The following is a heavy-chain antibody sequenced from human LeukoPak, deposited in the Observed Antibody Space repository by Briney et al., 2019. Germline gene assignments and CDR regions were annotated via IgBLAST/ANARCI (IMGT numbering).Heavy chain of an antibody. J-gene: IGHJ4*02. V-gene: IGHV1-2*06. Sequence: ASVTVSCKASGYTFTGYYMHWVRQAPGQGLEWMGRINPNSGGTNYAQKFQGRVTMTRDTSISTAYMELSRLRSDDTAVYYCARSYYDSSGYDYWGQGTLVTVSS. CDR3: ARSYYDSSGYDY. CDR2: INPNSGGT. D-gene: IGHD3-22*01. CDR1: GYTFTGYY.